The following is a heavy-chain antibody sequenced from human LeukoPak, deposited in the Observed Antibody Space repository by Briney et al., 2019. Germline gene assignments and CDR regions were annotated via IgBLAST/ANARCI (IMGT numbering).Heavy chain of an antibody. CDR3: ARNPTGYYFDY. Sequence: LRLSCAASGFTFSDYYMSWIRQHPGKGLEWIGYIYYSGDTYYSPSLQSRITISIDTSENQFSLKLSSVTAADTAVYYCARNPTGYYFDYWGQGTLVTVSS. D-gene: IGHD3-10*01. V-gene: IGHV4-31*02. CDR2: IYYSGDT. CDR1: GFTFSDYY. J-gene: IGHJ4*02.